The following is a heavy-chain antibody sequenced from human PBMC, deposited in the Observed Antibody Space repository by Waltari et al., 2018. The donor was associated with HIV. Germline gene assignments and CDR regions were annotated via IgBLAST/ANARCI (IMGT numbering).Heavy chain of an antibody. J-gene: IGHJ3*02. Sequence: QVQLVQSGTEVKKPGASVTVSCKASGYPFTQYGISWVRQAPGQGLEWMGWTSTYNLNTNYAQKFQGRITLTRDTSTSTVYMELMSLTSDDTAVYYCAREGFCRGGSCYSGAVDIWGQGTLVTVSS. CDR1: GYPFTQYG. D-gene: IGHD2-15*01. V-gene: IGHV1-18*04. CDR3: AREGFCRGGSCYSGAVDI. CDR2: TSTYNLNT.